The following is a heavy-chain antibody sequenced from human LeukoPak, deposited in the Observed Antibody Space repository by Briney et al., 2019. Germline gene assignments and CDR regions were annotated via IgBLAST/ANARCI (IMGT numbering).Heavy chain of an antibody. Sequence: GESLKISFKGPGYRFTSYWIGWVRQMPGKGLGWMGIIYPCDSDTSYRPSFQGEATFSADMPISTAYLQWSSLKASDTAMYYCARLTSYSSSWPGYWGQGTLVTVSS. CDR2: IYPCDSDT. CDR3: ARLTSYSSSWPGY. V-gene: IGHV5-51*01. CDR1: GYRFTSYW. D-gene: IGHD6-13*01. J-gene: IGHJ4*02.